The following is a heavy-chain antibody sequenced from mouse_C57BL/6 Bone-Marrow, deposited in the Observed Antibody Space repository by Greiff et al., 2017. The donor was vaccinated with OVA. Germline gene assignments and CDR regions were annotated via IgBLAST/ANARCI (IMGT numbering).Heavy chain of an antibody. CDR1: GFTFSSYA. Sequence: EVQGVESGGGLVKPGGSLKLSCAASGFTFSSYAMSWVRQTPEKRLEWVATISDGGSYTYYPDNVKGRFTISRDNAKNNLYLQMSHLKSEDTAMYYCARGGDYYDYDVAMEYWGQGTSVTVSS. CDR3: ARGGDYYDYDVAMEY. V-gene: IGHV5-4*01. J-gene: IGHJ4*01. D-gene: IGHD2-4*01. CDR2: ISDGGSYT.